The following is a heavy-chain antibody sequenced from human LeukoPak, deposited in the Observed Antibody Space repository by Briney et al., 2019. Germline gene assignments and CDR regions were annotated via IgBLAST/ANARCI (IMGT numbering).Heavy chain of an antibody. J-gene: IGHJ6*02. Sequence: GGSLRLSCAASGFTFSSYGMHWVRQAPGKGLEWVAVISFDGTNKYYADSVKGRFTISRDNSKNTLYLQVHSLRGADTAVYYCAKSIIAAVGKDYYYGMDAWGQGTTVTVSS. CDR2: ISFDGTNK. CDR3: AKSIIAAVGKDYYYGMDA. D-gene: IGHD6-13*01. CDR1: GFTFSSYG. V-gene: IGHV3-30*18.